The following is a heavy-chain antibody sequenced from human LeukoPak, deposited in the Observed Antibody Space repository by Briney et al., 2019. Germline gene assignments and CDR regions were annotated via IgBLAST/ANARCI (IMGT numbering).Heavy chain of an antibody. Sequence: GGSLRLSCAASGFTVSNAWMSWVRQAPGKGLEWVGRIKSKTDGGTTDYAAPVKGRFTISRDDSKNTLYLQMNSLKTEDTAVYYCTTYGSGSYPFDYWGQGTLVTVSS. D-gene: IGHD3-10*01. V-gene: IGHV3-15*01. CDR3: TTYGSGSYPFDY. J-gene: IGHJ4*02. CDR2: IKSKTDGGTT. CDR1: GFTVSNAW.